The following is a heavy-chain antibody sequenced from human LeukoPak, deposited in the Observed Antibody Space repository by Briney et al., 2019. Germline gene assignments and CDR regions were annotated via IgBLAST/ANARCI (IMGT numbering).Heavy chain of an antibody. CDR2: IKSKTDGGTT. J-gene: IGHJ4*02. CDR3: VRDFSRTRLERPFDY. V-gene: IGHV3-15*01. Sequence: GGFLRLSCAASGFTFSNAWMGWVRQAPGKGLEWVGRIKSKTDGGTTDYAAPVKGRFTISRDDSKNTLYLQMNSLRAEDTAVYYCVRDFSRTRLERPFDYWGQGTLVTVSS. D-gene: IGHD1-1*01. CDR1: GFTFSNAW.